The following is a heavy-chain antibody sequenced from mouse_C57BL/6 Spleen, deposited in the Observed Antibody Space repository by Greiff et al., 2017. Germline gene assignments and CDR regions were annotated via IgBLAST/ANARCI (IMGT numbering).Heavy chain of an antibody. V-gene: IGHV5-4*01. CDR1: GFTFSSYA. D-gene: IGHD1-1*01. J-gene: IGHJ2*01. CDR2: ISDGGSYT. CDR3: ARDDYGSSYFDY. Sequence: EVKLVESGGGLVKPGGSLKLSCAASGFTFSSYAMSWVRQTPEKRLEWVATISDGGSYTYYPDNVKGRFTISRDNAKNNLYLQMSHLKSEDTAMYYCARDDYGSSYFDYWGQGTTPTVSS.